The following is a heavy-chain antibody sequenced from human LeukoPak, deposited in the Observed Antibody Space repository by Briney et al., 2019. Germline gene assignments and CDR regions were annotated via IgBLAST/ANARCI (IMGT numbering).Heavy chain of an antibody. D-gene: IGHD1-1*01. CDR1: GFSFSTYS. CDR3: ATDSPETAAFDY. Sequence: GGSLRLSCTASGFSFSTYSMNWVRQAPGKGLEWVSYIVGSSSNIYYADSVKGRFTISRDNAKNSLYLQMDSLRAEDTAVCYCATDSPETAAFDYWGQGTLVTVSS. J-gene: IGHJ4*02. V-gene: IGHV3-48*04. CDR2: IVGSSSNI.